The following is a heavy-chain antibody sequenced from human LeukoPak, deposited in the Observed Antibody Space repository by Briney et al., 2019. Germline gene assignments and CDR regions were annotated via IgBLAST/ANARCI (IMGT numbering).Heavy chain of an antibody. D-gene: IGHD6-19*01. CDR2: ISSISSTI. CDR1: GFTFSSYS. Sequence: GPSLRLSCAASGFTFSSYSMNWVRQAPGKGLAWVSYISSISSTIYYADSVKGRFTISRDNAKNSLYLQMNSLRAEDTAVYYCARETFIAVAAGDYYYYYGMDVWGQGTTVTVSS. J-gene: IGHJ6*02. CDR3: ARETFIAVAAGDYYYYYGMDV. V-gene: IGHV3-48*01.